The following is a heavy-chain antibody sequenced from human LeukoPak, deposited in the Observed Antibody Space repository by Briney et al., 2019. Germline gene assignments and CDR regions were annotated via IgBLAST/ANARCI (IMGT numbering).Heavy chain of an antibody. CDR1: GYTFTSYY. V-gene: IGHV1-46*01. CDR2: INPSGGST. Sequence: ASVKVSCKASGYTFTSYYMHWVRQAPGQGLEWMGIINPSGGSTSYAQKFQGRVTMTRDMSTSTVYMELSRLRSDDTAVYYCARASYYYDSSGYAPYWGQGTLVTVSS. D-gene: IGHD3-22*01. J-gene: IGHJ4*02. CDR3: ARASYYYDSSGYAPY.